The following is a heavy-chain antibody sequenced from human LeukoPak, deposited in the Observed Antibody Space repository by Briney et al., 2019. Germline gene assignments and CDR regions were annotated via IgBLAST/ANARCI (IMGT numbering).Heavy chain of an antibody. CDR1: GDSVSNNDSG. J-gene: IGHJ4*02. V-gene: IGHV6-1*01. CDR2: TYYNSKWYN. CDR3: ARGWLQSGFDY. D-gene: IGHD5-24*01. Sequence: SQTLSLTCAISGDSVSNNDSGWNWIRQSPSRGLEWLGRTYYNSKWYNDYAVSVKSRMTINPDTSKNQFSLQLNSVTPEDTAVYYCARGWLQSGFDYWGQGSLVTVSS.